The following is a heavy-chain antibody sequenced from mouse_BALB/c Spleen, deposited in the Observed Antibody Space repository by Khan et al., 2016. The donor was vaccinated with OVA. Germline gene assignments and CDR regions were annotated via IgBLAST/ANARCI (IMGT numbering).Heavy chain of an antibody. Sequence: QVQLKASGAELVRPGSSVKISCKASGYAFSSYWMNWMKQRPGQGLEWIGQIYPGDGDTDDNGQFKGKATLTDDKSSSTAYMQLSSLTSEDSAVYFCARAYGYWYFDVWGAGTTVTVSS. J-gene: IGHJ1*01. CDR3: ARAYGYWYFDV. CDR2: IYPGDGDT. CDR1: GYAFSSYW. D-gene: IGHD1-1*01. V-gene: IGHV1-80*01.